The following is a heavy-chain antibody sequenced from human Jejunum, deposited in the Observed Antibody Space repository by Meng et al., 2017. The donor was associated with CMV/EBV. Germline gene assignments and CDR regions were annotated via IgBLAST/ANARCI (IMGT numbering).Heavy chain of an antibody. CDR2: ISGYNGNT. Sequence: VNVVHHGAEVKKPGASLKVSCKASGYTFTNYVINWVRQAPGQGLEWMGWISGYNGNTNYAQNFQGRVTLTTDTSTSTAYMELRSLRSDDTAVYYCARDRNVPGNSEFDYWGQGTLVTVSS. V-gene: IGHV1-18*01. D-gene: IGHD6-19*01. J-gene: IGHJ4*02. CDR3: ARDRNVPGNSEFDY. CDR1: GYTFTNYV.